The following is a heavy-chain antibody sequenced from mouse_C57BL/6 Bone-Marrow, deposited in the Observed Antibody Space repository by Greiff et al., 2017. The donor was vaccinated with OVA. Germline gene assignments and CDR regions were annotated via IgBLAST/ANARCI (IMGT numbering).Heavy chain of an antibody. CDR3: ARDLLWFPWFAY. CDR2: ISYDGSN. V-gene: IGHV3-6*01. D-gene: IGHD2-2*01. J-gene: IGHJ3*01. Sequence: VQLKESGPGLVKPSQSLSLTCSVTGYSITSGYYWNWIRQFPGNKLEWMGYISYDGSNNYNPSLKNRISITRDTSKNQFFLKLNSVTTEDTATYYCARDLLWFPWFAYWGQGTLVTVSA. CDR1: GYSITSGYY.